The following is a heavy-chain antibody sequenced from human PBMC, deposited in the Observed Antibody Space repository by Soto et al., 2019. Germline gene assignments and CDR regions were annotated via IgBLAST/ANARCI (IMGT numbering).Heavy chain of an antibody. V-gene: IGHV3-23*01. CDR3: AVDDYGGSSGWFDP. CDR2: VSTSGGAT. Sequence: VQLLQSGGGLVQPGGSLRLSCTASGFTLSNYAMNWVRQAPGKGLEWVSAVSTSGGATYYADSVKGRFTISRDNSRNTLYLQMNSLRADDSAVYYCAVDDYGGSSGWFDPWGQGTLVTVSS. J-gene: IGHJ5*02. CDR1: GFTLSNYA. D-gene: IGHD4-17*01.